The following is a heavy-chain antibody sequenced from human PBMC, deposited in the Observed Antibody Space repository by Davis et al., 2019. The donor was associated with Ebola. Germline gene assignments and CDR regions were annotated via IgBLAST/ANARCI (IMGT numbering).Heavy chain of an antibody. Sequence: PGGSLRLSCAASGFTFSTYWMSWVRQAPGKGLEWVANIKQDGSEAYYVDSVKGRFTISRDNAKDSLYLQMNSLRAEDTAVYYCARDSGIFGDYYFDSWGQGTLVTVSS. J-gene: IGHJ4*02. CDR1: GFTFSTYW. CDR3: ARDSGIFGDYYFDS. D-gene: IGHD3-10*02. V-gene: IGHV3-7*01. CDR2: IKQDGSEA.